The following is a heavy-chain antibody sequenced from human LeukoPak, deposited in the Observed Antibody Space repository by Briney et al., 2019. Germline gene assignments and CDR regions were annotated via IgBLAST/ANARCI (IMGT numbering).Heavy chain of an antibody. CDR1: GGSITHSNY. V-gene: IGHV4-4*02. Sequence: SETLSLTCYVSGGSITHSNYWTWVRQPPGKGLEWIGEVNLQGSTNYNPSLMRRVAISVDTSANHVSLQLTSVTAADTAVYYCAREGGPYRPLDYSGQGTLVTVSS. J-gene: IGHJ4*02. CDR2: VNLQGST. CDR3: AREGGPYRPLDY.